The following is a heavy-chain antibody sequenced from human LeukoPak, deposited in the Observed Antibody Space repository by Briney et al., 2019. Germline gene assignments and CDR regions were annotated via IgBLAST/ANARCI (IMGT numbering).Heavy chain of an antibody. D-gene: IGHD3-10*01. V-gene: IGHV3-74*01. CDR1: GFSFSTSW. CDR2: ISGDGTTT. CDR3: ARGGSPFY. Sequence: GGSLRLSCVASGFSFSTSWMHWVRQDAGRGLVCVSRISGDGTTTTYADSVKGRFTISRDNAKNTVFLQMNSLSTEDTAVYYCARGGSPFYWGQGSLVTVSP. J-gene: IGHJ4*02.